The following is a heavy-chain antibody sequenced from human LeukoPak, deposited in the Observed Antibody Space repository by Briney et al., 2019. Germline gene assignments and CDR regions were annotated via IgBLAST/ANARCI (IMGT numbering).Heavy chain of an antibody. J-gene: IGHJ6*02. CDR1: GFTFSSYA. V-gene: IGHV3-30-3*01. Sequence: GGSLRLSCAASGFTFSSYAMHWVRQAPGKGLEWVAVISYDGSNKYYADSVKGRFTISRDNAKNSLYLQMNSLRAEDTAVYYCARNYDFWSGYYKDYYYGMDVWGQGTTVTVSS. CDR2: ISYDGSNK. D-gene: IGHD3-3*01. CDR3: ARNYDFWSGYYKDYYYGMDV.